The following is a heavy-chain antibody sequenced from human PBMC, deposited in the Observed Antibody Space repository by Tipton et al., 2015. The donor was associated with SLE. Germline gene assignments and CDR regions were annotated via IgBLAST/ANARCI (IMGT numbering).Heavy chain of an antibody. D-gene: IGHD3-10*01. CDR1: GGSFSSGGYS. Sequence: TLSLTCAVYGGSFSSGGYSWSWIRQPPGKGLEWIGYIYHSGSTYYNPSLKSRVTISVDRSKNQFSLKLSSVTAADTAVYYCARDSTMLRGTAFDIWGQGTMVTVSS. CDR2: IYHSGST. J-gene: IGHJ3*02. CDR3: ARDSTMLRGTAFDI. V-gene: IGHV4-30-2*01.